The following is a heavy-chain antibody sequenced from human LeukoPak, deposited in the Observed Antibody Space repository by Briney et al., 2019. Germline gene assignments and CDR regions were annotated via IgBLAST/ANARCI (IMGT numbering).Heavy chain of an antibody. J-gene: IGHJ5*02. CDR3: ARTLGVTTSWFDP. CDR1: GGSIRSDY. V-gene: IGHV4-59*01. CDR2: THYSGSP. Sequence: SETLSLTCTVSGGSIRSDYWSWIRQPPGKGLEWVGYTHYSGSPNYNPSLTSRVTISVDTSRNQFSLKLSSVTAADTAVYYCARTLGVTTSWFDPWGQGTLVTVSS. D-gene: IGHD4-17*01.